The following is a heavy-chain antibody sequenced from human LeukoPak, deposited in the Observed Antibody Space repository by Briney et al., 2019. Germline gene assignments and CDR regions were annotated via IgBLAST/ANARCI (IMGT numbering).Heavy chain of an antibody. CDR2: IYTSGST. D-gene: IGHD6-6*01. J-gene: IGHJ5*02. CDR1: GGSISSSSYY. V-gene: IGHV4-39*07. CDR3: ARGKRSYSCSTGDRWFDP. Sequence: SETLSLTCTVSGGSISSSSYYWGWIRQPPGKGLEWIGRIYTSGSTNYNPSLKSRVTMSVDTSKNQFSLKLSSVTAADTAVYYCARGKRSYSCSTGDRWFDPWGQGTLVTVSS.